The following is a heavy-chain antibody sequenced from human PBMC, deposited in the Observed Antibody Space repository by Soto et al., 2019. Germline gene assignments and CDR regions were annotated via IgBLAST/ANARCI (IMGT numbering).Heavy chain of an antibody. CDR3: ARGSSSWYFRIEFARNYLDY. J-gene: IGHJ4*02. CDR1: GFTFSSYS. V-gene: IGHV3-48*02. D-gene: IGHD6-13*01. CDR2: ISSSSSTI. Sequence: PGGSLRLSCAASGFTFSSYSMNWVRQAPGKGLEWVSYISSSSSTIYYADSVKGRFTISRDNAKNSLYLQMNSLRDEDTAVYYCARGSSSWYFRIEFARNYLDYWGQGTLVTVSS.